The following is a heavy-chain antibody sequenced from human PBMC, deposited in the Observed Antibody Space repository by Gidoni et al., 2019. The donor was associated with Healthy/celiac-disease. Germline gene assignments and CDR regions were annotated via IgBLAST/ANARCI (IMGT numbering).Heavy chain of an antibody. Sequence: QVQLVQSGAEVQTPGAPVKVSCKASANTFTSYDINWVRQATGQGLEWMGWMNPNSGNTGYAQEFQGRVTMTRNTSISTAYMGLSSLRSEDTAVYYCARGSYYGSGSYYPWGQGTLVTVSS. D-gene: IGHD3-10*01. J-gene: IGHJ5*02. V-gene: IGHV1-8*01. CDR1: ANTFTSYD. CDR2: MNPNSGNT. CDR3: ARGSYYGSGSYYP.